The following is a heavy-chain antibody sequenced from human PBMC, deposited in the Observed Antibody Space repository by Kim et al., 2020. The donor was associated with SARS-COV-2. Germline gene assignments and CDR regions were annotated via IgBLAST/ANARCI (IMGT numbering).Heavy chain of an antibody. D-gene: IGHD4-17*01. CDR2: ISTYNGNT. CDR1: GYTFTSYA. Sequence: ASVKVSCKASGYTFTSYAITWVRQAPGQGLEWMGWISTYNGNTNYAQKLQGRVTMTTDTSTTTAYMELRSLRSDDTAVYYCAREVTTENLGYYYYYGMDVWGQGTTVTVSS. CDR3: AREVTTENLGYYYYYGMDV. V-gene: IGHV1-18*01. J-gene: IGHJ6*02.